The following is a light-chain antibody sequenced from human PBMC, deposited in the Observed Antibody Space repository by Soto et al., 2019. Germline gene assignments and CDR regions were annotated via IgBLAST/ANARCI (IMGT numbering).Light chain of an antibody. J-gene: IGKJ5*01. CDR2: GAS. Sequence: EIVLTQSPGTLSLSPGERATLSCRASQSVSSTYLAWYQQKPGQAPRLLIYGASSRATGIPNRFSGSGSGTDFTLTISRLEPEDFAVYYCQQYRSSLITFDQGTRLEIK. CDR1: QSVSSTY. CDR3: QQYRSSLIT. V-gene: IGKV3-20*01.